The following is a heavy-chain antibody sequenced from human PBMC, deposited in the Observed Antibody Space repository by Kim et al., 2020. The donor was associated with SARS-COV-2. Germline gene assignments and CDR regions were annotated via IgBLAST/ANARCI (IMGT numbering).Heavy chain of an antibody. V-gene: IGHV4-61*01. CDR3: ARSVIAAGPKPKNYYYYYGVDV. CDR1: GGSVSSGSYY. Sequence: SETLSLTCTVSGGSVSSGSYYWSWIRQPPGKGLEWIGYIYYSGSTNYNPSLKSRVTISVDTSKNQFSLKLSSVTAADTAVYYCARSVIAAGPKPKNYYYYYGVDVWGQGTTVTVSS. CDR2: IYYSGST. D-gene: IGHD6-13*01. J-gene: IGHJ6*02.